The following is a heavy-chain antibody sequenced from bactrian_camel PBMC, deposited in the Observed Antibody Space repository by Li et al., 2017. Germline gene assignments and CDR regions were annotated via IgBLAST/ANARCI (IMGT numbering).Heavy chain of an antibody. J-gene: IGHJ4*01. CDR3: AADFARSDCSHTRPAYYYEC. CDR2: IRRDGGET. Sequence: VQLVESGGGSVQTGGSLRLSCKVSGHSRGSNCVGWYRLPPGRAPAEREGIAAIRRDGGETWYAASVKGRFTISRDNAKNTLYLQMNSLKPEDTAMYYCAADFARSDCSHTRPAYYYECRGQGTQVTVS. V-gene: IGHV3S32*01. CDR1: GHSRGSNC. D-gene: IGHD2*01.